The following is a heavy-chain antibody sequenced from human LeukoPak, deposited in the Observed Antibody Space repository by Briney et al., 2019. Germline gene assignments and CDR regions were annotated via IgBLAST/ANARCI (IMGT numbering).Heavy chain of an antibody. J-gene: IGHJ4*02. Sequence: GGSLRLSCAASGFTFSSYDMRWVRQATGKGLEWVSAIGTAGDTYYPGSVKGRFTISRENAKNSLYLQMNSLRAGDTAVYYCAREMPDKGITNWGQGTLVTVSS. CDR1: GFTFSSYD. CDR2: IGTAGDT. CDR3: AREMPDKGITN. V-gene: IGHV3-13*01. D-gene: IGHD1-14*01.